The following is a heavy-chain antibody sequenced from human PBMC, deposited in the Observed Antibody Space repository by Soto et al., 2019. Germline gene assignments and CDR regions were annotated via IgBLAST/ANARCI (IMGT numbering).Heavy chain of an antibody. V-gene: IGHV4-30-4*01. J-gene: IGHJ5*02. Sequence: QVQLQESGPGLVKPSQTLSLTCTVSGGSISSGDYYWSWIRQPPGKGLEWIGYIYYSGSTYYNPSLTSRVTXXVXTXXNQFSLKLSSVTAADTAVYYCATRSSGGGLRWFDPWGQGTLVTVSS. CDR2: IYYSGST. CDR1: GGSISSGDYY. D-gene: IGHD2-15*01. CDR3: ATRSSGGGLRWFDP.